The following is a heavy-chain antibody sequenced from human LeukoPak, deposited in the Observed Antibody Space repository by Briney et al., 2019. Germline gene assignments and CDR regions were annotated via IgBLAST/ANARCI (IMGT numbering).Heavy chain of an antibody. J-gene: IGHJ4*02. CDR3: ARTGSGTVRGELDY. D-gene: IGHD3-10*01. CDR1: GFTFHEKYA. Sequence: GGSLRLSCGASGFTFHEKYAMHWVRQAPGKGLEWVSGFSLDSDNVGYADSVRGRFTVSRDRAKNSLYLQMNSLRAEDTAVYYCARTGSGTVRGELDYWGQGTLVTVSS. V-gene: IGHV3-9*01. CDR2: FSLDSDNV.